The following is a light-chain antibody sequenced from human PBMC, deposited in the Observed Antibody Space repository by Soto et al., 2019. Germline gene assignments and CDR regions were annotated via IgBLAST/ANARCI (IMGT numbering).Light chain of an antibody. CDR1: SSDVGGYNY. Sequence: QSVLTKPASVSGSPGQSITISCTGTSSDVGGYNYVSWYQQHPGNAPKLMIYEVSNRPSGVPNRFSGSKSGNTASLTISGLQAEDEADYYCSSYTSSSTYVFGTGTKVTVL. J-gene: IGLJ1*01. CDR2: EVS. V-gene: IGLV2-14*01. CDR3: SSYTSSSTYV.